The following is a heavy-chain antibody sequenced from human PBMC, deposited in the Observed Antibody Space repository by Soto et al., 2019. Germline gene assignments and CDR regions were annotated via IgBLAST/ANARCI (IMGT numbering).Heavy chain of an antibody. CDR2: ISYDGSNK. V-gene: IGHV3-30*18. J-gene: IGHJ5*02. D-gene: IGHD3-22*01. CDR3: AKDETYYYESSGYPLNWFDP. CDR1: GFTFSSYG. Sequence: QVQLVESGGGVVQPGRSLRLSCAASGFTFSSYGMHWVRQAPGKGLEWVAVISYDGSNKYYADSVKGRFTISRDNSKNTQYLQMNSLRAEDTAVYYCAKDETYYYESSGYPLNWFDPWGQGTLVTVSS.